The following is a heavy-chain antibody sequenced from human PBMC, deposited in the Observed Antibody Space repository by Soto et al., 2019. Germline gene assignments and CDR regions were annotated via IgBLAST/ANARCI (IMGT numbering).Heavy chain of an antibody. Sequence: PGGSLRLSCAASGSTFSSYAMHWVRQAPGKGLEWVAVISYDGSNKYYADSVKGRFTISRDNSKNTLYLQMNSLRAEDTAVYYCARSNDYGDYFDYWGQGTLVTVSS. V-gene: IGHV3-30-3*01. CDR1: GSTFSSYA. CDR2: ISYDGSNK. CDR3: ARSNDYGDYFDY. D-gene: IGHD4-17*01. J-gene: IGHJ4*02.